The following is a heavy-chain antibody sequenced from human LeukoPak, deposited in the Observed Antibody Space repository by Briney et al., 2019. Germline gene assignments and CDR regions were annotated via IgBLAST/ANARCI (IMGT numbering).Heavy chain of an antibody. V-gene: IGHV3-7*04. J-gene: IGHJ4*02. Sequence: PGGSLRLSCAASGFTYSSYWMSWVRQAPGKGLEWVANIRKDGNEKYYVDSVKGRFTISRDNARNSLYLQMNSLRAEDTAVYYCARDGYSGSYCDYWGQGTLVTVSS. CDR1: GFTYSSYW. CDR2: IRKDGNEK. D-gene: IGHD1-26*01. CDR3: ARDGYSGSYCDY.